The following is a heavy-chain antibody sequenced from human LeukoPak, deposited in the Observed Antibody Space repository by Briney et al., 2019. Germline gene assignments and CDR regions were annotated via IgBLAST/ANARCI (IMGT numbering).Heavy chain of an antibody. D-gene: IGHD6-13*01. V-gene: IGHV3-30-3*01. Sequence: GGSLRLSCAASGFRFSGYSMNWVRQAPGKGLEWVAVISYDGSNKYYADSVKGRFTISRDNSKNTLYLQMNSLRAEDTAVYYCARDPSSSPFGHYFDYWGQGTLVTVSS. J-gene: IGHJ4*02. CDR3: ARDPSSSPFGHYFDY. CDR1: GFRFSGYS. CDR2: ISYDGSNK.